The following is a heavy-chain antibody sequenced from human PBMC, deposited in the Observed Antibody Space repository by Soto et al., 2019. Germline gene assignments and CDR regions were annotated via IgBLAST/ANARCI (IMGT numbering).Heavy chain of an antibody. CDR3: ARANSGYDSYYYCGMDV. D-gene: IGHD5-12*01. Sequence: QVQLVQSGAEVKKPGSSVKVSCKASGGTFSSYAISWVRQAPGQGLEWMGGIIPIFGTANYAQKFQGRVMITADESTSTGYLELSSLGSEDTAVYDCARANSGYDSYYYCGMDVWGQGTTVTVSS. V-gene: IGHV1-69*01. J-gene: IGHJ6*02. CDR2: IIPIFGTA. CDR1: GGTFSSYA.